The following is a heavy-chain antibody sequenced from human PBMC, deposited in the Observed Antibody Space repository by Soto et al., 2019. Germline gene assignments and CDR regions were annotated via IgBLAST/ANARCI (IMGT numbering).Heavy chain of an antibody. V-gene: IGHV3-23*01. CDR2: ISDDGDST. CDR1: GFTFSDNA. Sequence: GGSLRLSCGASGFTFSDNAMTWVRQAPGKGLEWVSSISDDGDSTYYADSVKGRFAVSRDNSKNTLFLHMNSLGAEDTAVYYSAKSLSTAVNYGLDVWGQGTSVTVSS. D-gene: IGHD2-2*01. J-gene: IGHJ6*02. CDR3: AKSLSTAVNYGLDV.